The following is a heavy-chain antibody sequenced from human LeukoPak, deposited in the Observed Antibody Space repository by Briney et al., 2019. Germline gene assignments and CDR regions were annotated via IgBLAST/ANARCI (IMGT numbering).Heavy chain of an antibody. CDR2: IYHSGST. CDR3: ARVGLLGDWFDP. Sequence: SETLSLTCAVSGGSISSGGYSWSWIRQPPGKGLEWIGYIYHSGSTYYNPSLKSRVTISVDRPKNQFSLKLSSVTAADTAVYYCARVGLLGDWFDPWGQGTLVTVSS. CDR1: GGSISSGGYS. D-gene: IGHD3-16*01. J-gene: IGHJ5*02. V-gene: IGHV4-30-2*01.